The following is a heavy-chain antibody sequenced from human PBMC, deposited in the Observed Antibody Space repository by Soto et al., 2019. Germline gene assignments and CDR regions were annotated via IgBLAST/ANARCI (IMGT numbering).Heavy chain of an antibody. CDR3: ARDGGRIAAAGTGFDY. CDR1: GFTFSSYG. D-gene: IGHD6-13*01. V-gene: IGHV3-33*01. J-gene: IGHJ4*02. Sequence: QVQLVESGGGVVQPGRSLRLSCAASGFTFSSYGMHWVRQAPGKGLEWVAVIWYDGSNQYYADSVKGRFTISRDNSKNKLYLQMNSLRAEDTAVYYCARDGGRIAAAGTGFDYWGQGTLVTVSS. CDR2: IWYDGSNQ.